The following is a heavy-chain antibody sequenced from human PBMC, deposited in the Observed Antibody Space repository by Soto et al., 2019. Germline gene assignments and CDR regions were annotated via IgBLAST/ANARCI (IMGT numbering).Heavy chain of an antibody. V-gene: IGHV1-18*01. CDR3: ASIQSYYYSSGYLAGNYYGMYG. CDR2: ISAYNGNT. J-gene: IGHJ6*02. Sequence: ASVKVSCKASGYTFTSYGISWVRQAPGQGLEWMGWISAYNGNTNYTQKLQGRVTMTTDTSTSTAYMGLRSLRSDDTAVYYCASIQSYYYSSGYLAGNYYGMYGWGQGTTVPVSS. CDR1: GYTFTSYG. D-gene: IGHD3-22*01.